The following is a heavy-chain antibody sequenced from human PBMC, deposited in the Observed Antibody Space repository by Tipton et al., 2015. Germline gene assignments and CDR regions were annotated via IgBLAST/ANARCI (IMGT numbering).Heavy chain of an antibody. V-gene: IGHV4-59*01. CDR3: ARRAGYGDHFDY. CDR2: IQYSGST. Sequence: GLVKPSETLSLTCSVSSDSISKYYWSWIRQPPGKELEWIGYIQYSGSTNYNPSLKSRVTISVDTSKTQFSLKMSSVTAADTAVYYCARRAGYGDHFDYWGRGTLVTVSP. D-gene: IGHD4-17*01. CDR1: SDSISKYY. J-gene: IGHJ4*02.